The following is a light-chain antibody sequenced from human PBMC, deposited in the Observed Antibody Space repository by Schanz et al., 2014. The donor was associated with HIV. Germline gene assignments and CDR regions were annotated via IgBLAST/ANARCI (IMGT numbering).Light chain of an antibody. CDR1: RSNIGNNY. J-gene: IGLJ2*01. CDR3: GTWDSSLSAGYVI. CDR2: DNN. Sequence: QSVLTQPPSVSAAPGQKVTISCSGSRSNIGNNYVSWYQQFPGTAPKLLIYDNNKRPSGIPDRFSGSKSGTSATLGITGLQTGDEADYYCGTWDSSLSAGYVIFGGGTKLTVL. V-gene: IGLV1-51*01.